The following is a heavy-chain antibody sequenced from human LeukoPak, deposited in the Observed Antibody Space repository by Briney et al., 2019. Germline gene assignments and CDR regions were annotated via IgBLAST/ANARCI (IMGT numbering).Heavy chain of an antibody. CDR3: VKDRTQYSSGFFDY. CDR2: ISGSGGST. J-gene: IGHJ4*02. V-gene: IGHV3-23*01. CDR1: GFTFSSYA. D-gene: IGHD6-19*01. Sequence: GGSLRLSCAASGFTFSSYAMSWVRQAPGKGLEWVSAISGSGGSTYYADSVKGRFTISRDNSKNTLYLQMNSLRAEDTAVYYCVKDRTQYSSGFFDYWGQGTLVTVYS.